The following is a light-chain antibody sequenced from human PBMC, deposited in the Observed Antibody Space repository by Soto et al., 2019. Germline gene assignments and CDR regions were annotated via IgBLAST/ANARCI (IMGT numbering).Light chain of an antibody. V-gene: IGKV3-20*01. Sequence: EIVLTQSPGSLSLSPGERATLSCRASQSVDSSYLAWYQQKPGQAPRLLIYDASSRATGIPVRFSGSGSGTDFTLTISRLEPEDFAVYYCQQYVSSSFTFGPGTKVDIK. CDR3: QQYVSSSFT. CDR1: QSVDSSY. CDR2: DAS. J-gene: IGKJ3*01.